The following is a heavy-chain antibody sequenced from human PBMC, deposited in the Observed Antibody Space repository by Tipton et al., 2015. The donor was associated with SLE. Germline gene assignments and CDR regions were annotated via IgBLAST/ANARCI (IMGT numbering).Heavy chain of an antibody. CDR3: ARAGGFIAAAGTRVSFDI. CDR1: GGSISSSSYY. J-gene: IGHJ3*02. D-gene: IGHD6-13*01. Sequence: LRLSCTVSGGSISSSSYYWGWIRQPPGKGLEWIGSIYYSGSTYYNPSLKSRVTMSVDTSKNQFSLKLSSVTAADTAVYYCARAGGFIAAAGTRVSFDIWGQGTMVTVSS. CDR2: IYYSGST. V-gene: IGHV4-39*07.